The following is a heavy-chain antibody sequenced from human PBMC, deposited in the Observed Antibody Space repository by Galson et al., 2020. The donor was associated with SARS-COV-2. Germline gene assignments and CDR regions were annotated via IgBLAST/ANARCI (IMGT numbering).Heavy chain of an antibody. CDR3: ARGALLTRNTDIAYYFDY. CDR1: GGTFSSYA. J-gene: IGHJ4*02. Sequence: SVKVSCKASGGTFSSYAISWVRQAPGQGLEWMGGIIPIFGTANYAQKFQGRVTITADESTSTAYMELSSLRSEDTAVYYCARGALLTRNTDIAYYFDYWGQGTLVTVSS. D-gene: IGHD5-18*01. V-gene: IGHV1-69*13. CDR2: IIPIFGTA.